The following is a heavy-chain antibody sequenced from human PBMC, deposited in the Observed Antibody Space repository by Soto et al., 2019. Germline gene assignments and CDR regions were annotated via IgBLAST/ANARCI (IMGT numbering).Heavy chain of an antibody. V-gene: IGHV4-31*03. D-gene: IGHD3-10*01. CDR2: IYYSGSA. CDR3: ARFGSGTYYPTTLDY. J-gene: IGHJ4*02. Sequence: QVHLQESGPGLVKPSQTLSLTCTVSGGSISSADYYWSWIRQHPGKGLEWIGYIYYSGSAYYNPSLNSRVTKLIGTSKNQFSLKLSSVTAADTAVYYCARFGSGTYYPTTLDYWGQETLVTVSS. CDR1: GGSISSADYY.